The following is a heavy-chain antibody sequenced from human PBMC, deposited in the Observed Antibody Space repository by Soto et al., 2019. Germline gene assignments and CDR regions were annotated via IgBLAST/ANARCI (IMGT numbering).Heavy chain of an antibody. CDR3: ARDYLTIFGAEINWFDP. J-gene: IGHJ5*02. Sequence: PGGSLRLSCAASGFTFSSYAMHWVRQAPGKGLEWVAVISYDGSNKYYADSVKGRFTISRDNSKNTLYLQMNSLRAEDTAVYYCARDYLTIFGAEINWFDPWGQGTLVTAPQ. D-gene: IGHD3-3*01. CDR2: ISYDGSNK. CDR1: GFTFSSYA. V-gene: IGHV3-30-3*01.